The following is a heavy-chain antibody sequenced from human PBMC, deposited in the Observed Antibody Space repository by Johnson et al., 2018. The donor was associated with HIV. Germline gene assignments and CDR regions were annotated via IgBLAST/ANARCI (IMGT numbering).Heavy chain of an antibody. J-gene: IGHJ3*02. Sequence: EVHLVESGGGLVKPGGSLRLSCAASGFTFSHAWMSWVRQAPGKGLEWVGHIESKADGGAADYAAPLEGRFTISRDDSKSTLYLQMNSLKTEDTAVYYCTTAIFGVIVHAFDIWGQGTMVTVSS. D-gene: IGHD3-3*01. V-gene: IGHV3-15*04. CDR2: IESKADGGAA. CDR1: GFTFSHAW. CDR3: TTAIFGVIVHAFDI.